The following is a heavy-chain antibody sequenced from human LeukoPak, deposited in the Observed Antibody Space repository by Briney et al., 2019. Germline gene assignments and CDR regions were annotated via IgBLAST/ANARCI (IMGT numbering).Heavy chain of an antibody. D-gene: IGHD3-3*01. Sequence: PSETLSLTCTVSGGSISSYYWSWIRQPPGKGLEWIGRIYTSGSTSYNPSLKSRVTISVDTSKNQFSLKLSSVTAADTAVYYCAREGTIFGVIITYSFDYWGQGTLVTVSS. CDR2: IYTSGST. V-gene: IGHV4-4*08. CDR3: AREGTIFGVIITYSFDY. CDR1: GGSISSYY. J-gene: IGHJ4*02.